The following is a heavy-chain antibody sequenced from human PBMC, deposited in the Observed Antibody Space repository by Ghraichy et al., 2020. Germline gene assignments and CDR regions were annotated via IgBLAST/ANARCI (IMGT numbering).Heavy chain of an antibody. V-gene: IGHV4-4*07. CDR1: GASFSGYY. Sequence: SETLSLTCSVSGASFSGYYWSWIRQTAGRGLEWIGRIYSSGNTNFNPSLKSRVSMSLDTSENQFFLQLSSVTAADTAIYYCARALRSGFGTQYGMDVWGQGTTVTVSS. D-gene: IGHD3-10*01. CDR3: ARALRSGFGTQYGMDV. J-gene: IGHJ6*02. CDR2: IYSSGNT.